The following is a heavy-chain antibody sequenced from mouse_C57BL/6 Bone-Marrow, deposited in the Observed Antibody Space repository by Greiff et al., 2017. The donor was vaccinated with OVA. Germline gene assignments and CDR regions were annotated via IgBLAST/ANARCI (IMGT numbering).Heavy chain of an antibody. CDR3: ARHWGQLRLPDY. D-gene: IGHD3-2*02. CDR2: ISSGGSYT. Sequence: EVMLVESGGDLVKPGGSLKLSCAASGFTFSSYGMSWVRQTPDKRLEWVATISSGGSYTYYPDSVKGRFTISRDNAKNTLYLQMSSLKSEDTAMYYCARHWGQLRLPDYWGQGTTLTVSS. CDR1: GFTFSSYG. J-gene: IGHJ2*01. V-gene: IGHV5-6*01.